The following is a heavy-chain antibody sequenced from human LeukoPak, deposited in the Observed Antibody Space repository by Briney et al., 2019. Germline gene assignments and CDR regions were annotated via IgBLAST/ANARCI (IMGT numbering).Heavy chain of an antibody. V-gene: IGHV4-34*01. D-gene: IGHD3-10*01. Sequence: SETLSLTCAAYGGSFSDHYWTWIRQRPGKGLEWIGETNHSGRTNYNPSLKSRVTISVDPANNRFSLKLTSVTAADTGLYYCARIESGTWRPLENWGQGTLVTVSS. J-gene: IGHJ4*02. CDR1: GGSFSDHY. CDR2: TNHSGRT. CDR3: ARIESGTWRPLEN.